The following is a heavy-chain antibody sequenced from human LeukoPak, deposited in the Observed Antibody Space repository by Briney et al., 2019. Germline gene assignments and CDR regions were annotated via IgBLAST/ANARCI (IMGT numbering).Heavy chain of an antibody. CDR3: ARRLSKTFYYYGMDV. J-gene: IGHJ6*02. CDR2: ISSSGSTI. CDR1: GFTFSDYY. D-gene: IGHD3-22*01. Sequence: PGGSLRLSCAASGFTFSDYYMSWIRQAPGKGLEWVSYISSSGSTIYYADSVKGRFTISRDNAKNSLYLQMNSLRAEDTAVYYCARRLSKTFYYYGMDVWGQGTTVTVSS. V-gene: IGHV3-11*01.